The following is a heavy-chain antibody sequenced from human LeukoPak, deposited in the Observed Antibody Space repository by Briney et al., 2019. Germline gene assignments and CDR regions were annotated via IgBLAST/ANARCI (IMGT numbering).Heavy chain of an antibody. Sequence: GGSLRLSCAASGFTFSSYWMSWVRQAPGKGLEWVANIKQDGSEKYYVDSVKGRFTISRGNAKNSLHLQMNSLRAEDTAVYYCARMDTARLHAFDIWGQGTMVTVSS. D-gene: IGHD5-18*01. J-gene: IGHJ3*02. CDR1: GFTFSSYW. CDR3: ARMDTARLHAFDI. CDR2: IKQDGSEK. V-gene: IGHV3-7*01.